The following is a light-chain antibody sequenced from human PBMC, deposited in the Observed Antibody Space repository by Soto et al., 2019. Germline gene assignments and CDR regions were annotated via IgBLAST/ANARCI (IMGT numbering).Light chain of an antibody. Sequence: QSVLTQPPSVSGAPGQRATISCTGSNSNIGAGYDVHWYQQLPGTAPKLLIYRNNNRPSGVPDRFSSSKSGTSASLAITGLQAEDEADYYCQSFDYSLSGSLFGGGTKVTVL. CDR2: RNN. CDR1: NSNIGAGYD. CDR3: QSFDYSLSGSL. J-gene: IGLJ2*01. V-gene: IGLV1-40*01.